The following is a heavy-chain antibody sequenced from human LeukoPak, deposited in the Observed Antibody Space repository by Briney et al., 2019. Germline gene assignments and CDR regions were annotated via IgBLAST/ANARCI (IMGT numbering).Heavy chain of an antibody. Sequence: ASVKVSCKASGYTFTGYYMHWVRQAPGQGLEWMGWINPNSGGANYAQKFQGRVTMTRDTSISTAYMELSRLRSDDTAVYYCARDFYDSSGYYYVPYWGQGTLVTVSS. V-gene: IGHV1-2*02. CDR3: ARDFYDSSGYYYVPY. J-gene: IGHJ4*02. CDR1: GYTFTGYY. CDR2: INPNSGGA. D-gene: IGHD3-22*01.